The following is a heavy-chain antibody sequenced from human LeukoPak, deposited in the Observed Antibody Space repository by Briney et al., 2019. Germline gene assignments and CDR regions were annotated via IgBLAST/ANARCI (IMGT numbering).Heavy chain of an antibody. V-gene: IGHV3-23*01. J-gene: IGHJ6*02. Sequence: GGSLRLSCAASGFTFSSFPMIWVRQAPGKGLEWVSSLSSGGSPYYADSVKGRFTISRDNTRNTLYLQMNSLRAEGTATYYCTRDRFFTMVAWGQGTTVTVSS. CDR3: TRDRFFTMVA. CDR1: GFTFSSFP. CDR2: LSSGGSP.